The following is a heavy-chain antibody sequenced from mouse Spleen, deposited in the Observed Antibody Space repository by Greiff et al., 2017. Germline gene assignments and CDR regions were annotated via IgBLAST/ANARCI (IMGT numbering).Heavy chain of an antibody. CDR3: AREGATPGELFDY. J-gene: IGHJ2*01. CDR1: GYTFTSYG. CDR2: IYPRSGNT. V-gene: IGHV1-81*01. Sequence: VQLQESGAELARPGASVKLSCKASGYTFTSYGISWVKQRTGQGLEWIGEIYPRSGNTYYNEKFKGKATLTADKSSSTAYMELRSLTSEDSAVYFCAREGATPGELFDYWGQGTTLTVSS. D-gene: IGHD3-1*01.